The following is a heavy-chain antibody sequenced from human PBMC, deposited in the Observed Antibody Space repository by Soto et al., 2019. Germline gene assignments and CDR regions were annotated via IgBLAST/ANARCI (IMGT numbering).Heavy chain of an antibody. Sequence: VGSLRLSCAASGFTFSSHWMHWVRQAPGKGLVWVSRMNSDGSSRSYADSVKGRFTISRDNAKNTLYLQMNSLRAEDTAVYYCARDVYYYDSSGYSGDAFDIWGQGTMVTVSS. CDR2: MNSDGSSR. CDR1: GFTFSSHW. J-gene: IGHJ3*02. CDR3: ARDVYYYDSSGYSGDAFDI. V-gene: IGHV3-74*01. D-gene: IGHD3-22*01.